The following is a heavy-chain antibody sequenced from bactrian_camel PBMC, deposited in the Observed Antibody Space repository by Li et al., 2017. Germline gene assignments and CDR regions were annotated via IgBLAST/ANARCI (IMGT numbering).Heavy chain of an antibody. D-gene: IGHD6*01. CDR3: AMSRLGSSWCLARHTADNY. CDR2: IASDGRT. Sequence: LVESGGGSGQAGGSLRLSCAASGLGASTTCMGWFRQAPGKAREGVATIASDGRTTYADSVKGRFTISKDNANNLYLQMNSLKPDDTAMYYCAMSRLGSSWCLARHTADNYWGQGTQVTVS. J-gene: IGHJ4*01. V-gene: IGHV3S53*01. CDR1: GLGASTTC.